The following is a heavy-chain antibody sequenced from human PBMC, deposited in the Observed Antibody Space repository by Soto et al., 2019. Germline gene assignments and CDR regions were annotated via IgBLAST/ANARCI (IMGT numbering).Heavy chain of an antibody. CDR1: GYTFRRYG. V-gene: IGHV1-18*01. CDR3: ARASAYSTPWSFAK. D-gene: IGHD6-13*01. Sequence: QVQLVQSGAEVKKPGASVRVSCKASGYTFRRYGISWVRQAAGQGLEWMGWISGFNGHTKESEKLQGRVTLTTDTAANTAHMELRGLRSDDTAVYYCARASAYSTPWSFAKWGQGTLVPVS. CDR2: ISGFNGHT. J-gene: IGHJ4*02.